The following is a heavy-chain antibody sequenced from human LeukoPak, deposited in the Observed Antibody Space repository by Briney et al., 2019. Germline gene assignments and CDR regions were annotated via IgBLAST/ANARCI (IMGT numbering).Heavy chain of an antibody. J-gene: IGHJ4*02. CDR2: INAGNGNT. D-gene: IGHD3-16*02. CDR1: GYTFTSYA. CDR3: ARDYQVYDYVWGSYRYTPFDY. Sequence: GASVKVSCKASGYTFTSYAMHWVRQAPGQRLEWMGWINAGNGNTKYSQKFQGRVTITRDTSASTAYMELSSLRSEDTAVYYCARDYQVYDYVWGSYRYTPFDYWAREPWSPSPQ. V-gene: IGHV1-3*01.